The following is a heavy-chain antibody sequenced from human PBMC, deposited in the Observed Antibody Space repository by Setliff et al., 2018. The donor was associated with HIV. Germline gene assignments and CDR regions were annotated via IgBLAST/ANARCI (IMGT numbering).Heavy chain of an antibody. V-gene: IGHV3-7*01. Sequence: PGGSLRLSCAASGFSFGRYWFSWVRQIQGKGMEWVANISPDGREKHYIDSVEGRFTISRDNAKNSLFLQMNYLRLEDTAVYYCICPTVPDFTSWGQGTLVTVSS. J-gene: IGHJ5*02. CDR1: GFSFGRYW. CDR2: ISPDGREK. D-gene: IGHD3-3*01. CDR3: ICPTVPDFTS.